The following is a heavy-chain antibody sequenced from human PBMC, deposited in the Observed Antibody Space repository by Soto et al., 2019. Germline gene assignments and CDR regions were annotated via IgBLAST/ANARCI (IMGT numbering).Heavy chain of an antibody. CDR3: ATAVASFDY. V-gene: IGHV4-59*02. J-gene: IGHJ4*02. CDR2: IYYSGNT. Sequence: PSETLSLTCTVSGNTGTVSSHYWSWIRQPPGKGLEWIGYIYYSGNTDYNPSLKSRVTISLDTSRNQFSLKLNSVTAADTAVYFCATAVASFDYWGQGTLVTGSS. D-gene: IGHD5-12*01. CDR1: GNTGTVSSHY.